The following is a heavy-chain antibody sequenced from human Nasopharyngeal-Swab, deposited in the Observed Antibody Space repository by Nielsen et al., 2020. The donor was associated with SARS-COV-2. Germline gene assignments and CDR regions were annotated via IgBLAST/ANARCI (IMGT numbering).Heavy chain of an antibody. V-gene: IGHV1-8*01. CDR2: GNPNSGNT. Sequence: WVRQAPGQGLEWMGWGNPNSGNTGYAQKFQGRVTMTRNTSISTAYMELSSLRSEDTAVYYCASRYYDFWSGYPSAFDIWGQGTMVTVSS. D-gene: IGHD3-3*01. CDR3: ASRYYDFWSGYPSAFDI. J-gene: IGHJ3*02.